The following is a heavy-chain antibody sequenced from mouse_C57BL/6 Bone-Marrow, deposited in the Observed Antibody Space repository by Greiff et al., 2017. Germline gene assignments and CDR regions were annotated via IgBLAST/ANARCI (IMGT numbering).Heavy chain of an antibody. CDR3: ARWGYGRREFDY. Sequence: EVQLVESGGDLVKPGGSLKLSCAASGFTFSSYGMSWVRQTPDKRLEWVATISSGGSYPYYPDSVKGRFTISRDNAKNTLYLQMSSLKSEDTAMYYWARWGYGRREFDYGGQGSTLTVSS. CDR1: GFTFSSYG. J-gene: IGHJ2*01. D-gene: IGHD3-1*01. CDR2: ISSGGSYP. V-gene: IGHV5-6*01.